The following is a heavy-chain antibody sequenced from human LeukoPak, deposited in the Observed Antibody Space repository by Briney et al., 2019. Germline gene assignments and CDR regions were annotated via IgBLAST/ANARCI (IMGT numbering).Heavy chain of an antibody. Sequence: SETLSLTCAVYGGSFSGYYWSWIRQPPGKGLEWIGEINHSGSTNYNPSLKSQVTMSVDTSKNQFSLKLSSVTAADTAVYYCARAGFGSGSYQTLKYNWFDPWGQGTLVTVSS. CDR2: INHSGST. J-gene: IGHJ5*02. V-gene: IGHV4-34*01. CDR3: ARAGFGSGSYQTLKYNWFDP. D-gene: IGHD3-10*01. CDR1: GGSFSGYY.